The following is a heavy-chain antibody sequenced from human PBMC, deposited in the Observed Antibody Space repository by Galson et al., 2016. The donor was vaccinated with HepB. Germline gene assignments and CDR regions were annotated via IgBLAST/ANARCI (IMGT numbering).Heavy chain of an antibody. V-gene: IGHV3-48*04. CDR3: ARDGPNYNYDF. J-gene: IGHJ4*02. CDR1: GFTFKKYG. Sequence: SLRLSCAASGFTFKKYGFNWVRLTPGKGLEWLAYIESYSKIIRYTESVRGRFTVSRDNAKNSENPQLSGLRVEDTAIYYCARDGPNYNYDFWGQGTLVTFSS. D-gene: IGHD5-24*01. CDR2: IESYSKII.